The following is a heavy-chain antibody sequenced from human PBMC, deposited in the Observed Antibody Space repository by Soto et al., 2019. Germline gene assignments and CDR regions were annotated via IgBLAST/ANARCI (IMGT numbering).Heavy chain of an antibody. CDR3: ARQPTTGDTDLWFDP. CDR2: IFYSGST. D-gene: IGHD2-21*01. CDR1: GDSISPSRSC. J-gene: IGHJ5*02. V-gene: IGHV4-39*01. Sequence: SVTRYRTCNVSGDSISPSRSCWAWIRQPPGKGLEWLANIFYSGSTYYNPSLASRVTVSVDTSKNEFSLKLRSVTAADTAVYYCARQPTTGDTDLWFDPWGQGTLVTVSS.